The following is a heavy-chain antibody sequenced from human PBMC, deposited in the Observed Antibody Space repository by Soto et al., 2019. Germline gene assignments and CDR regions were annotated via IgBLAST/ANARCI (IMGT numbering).Heavy chain of an antibody. Sequence: QVLLQESGPGLVKPSGTLSLTCAVSGGSISSGNWWSWVRQSPGKELEWIGEIYHSGITNYNPSLKSRVTISVDNSENQLSLGLNSVTAADTAVYYCARNVRYYIDYWGQGTLVTVSS. J-gene: IGHJ4*02. CDR2: IYHSGIT. CDR1: GGSISSGNW. V-gene: IGHV4-4*02. CDR3: ARNVRYYIDY.